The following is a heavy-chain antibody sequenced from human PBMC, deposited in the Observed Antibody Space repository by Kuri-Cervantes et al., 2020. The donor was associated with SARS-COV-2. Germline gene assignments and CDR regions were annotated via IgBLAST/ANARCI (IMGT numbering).Heavy chain of an antibody. Sequence: GGSLRLSCAASGFTFSSYAMHWVRQAPGKGLEWVAVISYDGSNKYYADSVKGRFTISRDNAKNSVYLQMNSLRAEDTAMYYCARDLRMGKSFEHWGQGTLVTVSS. V-gene: IGHV3-30-3*01. CDR1: GFTFSSYA. CDR2: ISYDGSNK. CDR3: ARDLRMGKSFEH. J-gene: IGHJ1*01. D-gene: IGHD7-27*01.